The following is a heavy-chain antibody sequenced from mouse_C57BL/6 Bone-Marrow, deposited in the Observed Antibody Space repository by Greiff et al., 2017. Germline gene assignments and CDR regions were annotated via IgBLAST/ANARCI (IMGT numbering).Heavy chain of an antibody. CDR2: FYPGSGSI. CDR3: ARHEDQGGFITSRYFEY. V-gene: IGHV1-62-2*01. CDR1: GYTFTEYT. J-gene: IGHJ2*01. D-gene: IGHD1-1*01. Sequence: VQLQQSGAELVKPGASVKLSCKASGYTFTEYTIHWVKQRSGQGLEWIGWFYPGSGSIKYNEKFKDKATLTADKSSSTVYMELSRLTSEDSAVYFCARHEDQGGFITSRYFEYWGQGTTLTVSS.